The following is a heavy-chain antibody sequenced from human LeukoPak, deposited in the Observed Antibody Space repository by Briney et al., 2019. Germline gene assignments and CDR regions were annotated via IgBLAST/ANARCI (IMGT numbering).Heavy chain of an antibody. CDR1: GFTFSSYG. V-gene: IGHV3-30*18. CDR3: AKDLAPPEFCSSTSCYRKSLYYYYYGMDV. D-gene: IGHD2-2*01. J-gene: IGHJ6*02. CDR2: ISYDGSNK. Sequence: PGRSLRLSCAASGFTFSSYGMHWVRQAPGKGLEWVAVISYDGSNKYYADSVKGRFTISRDNSKNTLYLQMNSLRAEDTAVYYCAKDLAPPEFCSSTSCYRKSLYYYYYGMDVWGQGTTVTVSS.